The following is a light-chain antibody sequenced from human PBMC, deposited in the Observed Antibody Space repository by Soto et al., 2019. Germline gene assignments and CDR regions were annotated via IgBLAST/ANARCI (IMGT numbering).Light chain of an antibody. V-gene: IGLV2-14*01. CDR1: SSDVGAYNY. Sequence: QSALTQPASVSGSPGQSITISCTGSSSDVGAYNYVSWYQQHPGKAPKLMIYEVSNRPSGVSNRFSGSKSGNTASLTISGLQAEDEADYYCNSFTSNSQWVFGGGTKLTVL. CDR2: EVS. J-gene: IGLJ3*02. CDR3: NSFTSNSQWV.